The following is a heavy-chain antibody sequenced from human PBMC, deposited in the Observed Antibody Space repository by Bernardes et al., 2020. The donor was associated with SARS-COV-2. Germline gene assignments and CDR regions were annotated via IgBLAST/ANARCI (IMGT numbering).Heavy chain of an antibody. J-gene: IGHJ4*02. D-gene: IGHD4-17*01. V-gene: IGHV3-30-3*01. CDR1: GFTFGSYA. CDR2: ISYAGSTN. Sequence: GGSLRLSCAASGFTFGSYALHWVRQAPGKGLEWVAVISYAGSTNYYADSVKGRFTISRDNSKNTLYLQMNSLGAEDTAVYYCAREMYDGDYFDYWGQGTLVTVAS. CDR3: AREMYDGDYFDY.